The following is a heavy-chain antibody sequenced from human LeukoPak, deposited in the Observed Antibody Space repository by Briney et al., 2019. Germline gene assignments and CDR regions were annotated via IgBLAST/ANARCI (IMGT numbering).Heavy chain of an antibody. J-gene: IGHJ5*02. Sequence: SETLSLTCAVSGGSVNSGGFSWSWIRQPPGKGLEWIGHMSYSGSTNYNPSLKSRVTISLDTPKNQFSLKLSSVTAADTAVYYCARNRGGAAAGFDPWGQGTLATVSS. CDR2: MSYSGST. V-gene: IGHV4-61*08. D-gene: IGHD6-13*01. CDR3: ARNRGGAAAGFDP. CDR1: GGSVNSGGFS.